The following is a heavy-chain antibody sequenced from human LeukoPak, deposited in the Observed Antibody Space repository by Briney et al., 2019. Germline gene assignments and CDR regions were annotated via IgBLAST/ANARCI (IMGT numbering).Heavy chain of an antibody. D-gene: IGHD4-17*01. J-gene: IGHJ5*02. CDR2: INHSGST. Sequence: SETLSLTCTVSGGSISSSSYYWSWIRQPPGKGLEWIGEINHSGSTNYNPSLKSRVTISVDTSKNQFSLKLSSVTAADTAVYYCASRYGDYLGWFDPWGQGTLVTVSS. CDR1: GGSISSSSYY. CDR3: ASRYGDYLGWFDP. V-gene: IGHV4-39*07.